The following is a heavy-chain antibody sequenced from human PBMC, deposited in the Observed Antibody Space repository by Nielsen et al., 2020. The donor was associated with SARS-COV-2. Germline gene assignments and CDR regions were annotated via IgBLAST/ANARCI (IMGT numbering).Heavy chain of an antibody. D-gene: IGHD6-13*01. CDR2: ISASGSST. J-gene: IGHJ4*02. V-gene: IGHV3-23*01. CDR1: GFIFSSYA. Sequence: GESLKISCVASGFIFSSYAMNWVRRALGKGLEWVSAISASGSSTCYGDAVKGRFTISRDNAINTLYLQMNSLRAEDTAVYYCAKGDGDSWSPFLYLDNWGQGTLVTASS. CDR3: AKGDGDSWSPFLYLDN.